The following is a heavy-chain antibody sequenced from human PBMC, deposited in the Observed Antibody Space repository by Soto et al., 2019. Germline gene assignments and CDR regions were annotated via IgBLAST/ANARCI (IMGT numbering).Heavy chain of an antibody. J-gene: IGHJ6*02. CDR1: GYTFIGYY. CDR2: INPNSGGT. CDR3: ARVSTRGEWLYDYYSGLDV. V-gene: IGHV1-2*04. Sequence: GASVKASCKASGYTFIGYYIHWVRQAPGQGLEWMGWINPNSGGTHYAQKFQGWVTMTRDTSISTAYMELSRLRSDDTAVYYCARVSTRGEWLYDYYSGLDVWGQXTTVTVSS. D-gene: IGHD3-3*01.